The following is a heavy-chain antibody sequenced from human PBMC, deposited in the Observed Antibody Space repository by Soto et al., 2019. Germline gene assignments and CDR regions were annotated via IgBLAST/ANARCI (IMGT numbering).Heavy chain of an antibody. CDR1: GFIFSSYA. CDR3: VKASYNWKPYL. D-gene: IGHD1-20*01. J-gene: IGHJ5*02. V-gene: IGHV3-23*01. CDR2: VSANSDTT. Sequence: GGSLRLSCAASGFIFSSYAMTWVRQAPGQGLEWVSGVSANSDTTYYADSVKGRFTISRDNSKDTVYLQMNSLRAEDMAVYYCVKASYNWKPYLWGQGTRGTVSS.